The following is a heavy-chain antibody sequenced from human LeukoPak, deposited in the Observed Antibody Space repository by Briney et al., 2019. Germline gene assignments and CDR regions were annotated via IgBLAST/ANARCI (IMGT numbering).Heavy chain of an antibody. J-gene: IGHJ4*02. CDR2: IRSKAYGGTT. CDR3: TREVGNYYDSSGYSN. Sequence: GGSLRLSCAASAFTFSSYAMHWVRQAPGKGLEWVGFIRSKAYGGTTEYAASVKGRFTISRDDSKSIAYLQMNSLKTEDTAVYYCTREVGNYYDSSGYSNWGQGTLVTVSS. V-gene: IGHV3-49*04. D-gene: IGHD3-22*01. CDR1: AFTFSSYA.